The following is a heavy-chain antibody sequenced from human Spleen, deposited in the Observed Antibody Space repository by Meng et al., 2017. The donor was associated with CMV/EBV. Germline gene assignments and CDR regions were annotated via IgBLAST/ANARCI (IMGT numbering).Heavy chain of an antibody. J-gene: IGHJ4*02. Sequence: GSLRLSCTVSGGSISSYYWSWIRHPPGKGLEWIGYIYYSGSTNYNPSLKSRVTISVDTSKNQFSLKLSSVTAADTAVYYCARGLGDYDDYWGQGTLVTVSS. V-gene: IGHV4-59*01. CDR1: GGSISSYY. CDR2: IYYSGST. CDR3: ARGLGDYDDY. D-gene: IGHD4-17*01.